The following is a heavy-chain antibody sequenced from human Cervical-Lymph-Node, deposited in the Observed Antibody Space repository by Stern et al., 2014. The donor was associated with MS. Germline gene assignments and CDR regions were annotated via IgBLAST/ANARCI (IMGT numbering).Heavy chain of an antibody. Sequence: EVQLVESGAEVKKPGESLKISCKGFGYSFTSYWIGWGRQMPGKGLEWMGIMYPGDSDTRYSPSFQGQVTISADKSISTAYLQWSSLKASDTAMYYCARHCAKREQCAFDYWGQGTLVTVSS. CDR3: ARHCAKREQCAFDY. V-gene: IGHV5-51*01. CDR2: MYPGDSDT. J-gene: IGHJ4*02. CDR1: GYSFTSYW. D-gene: IGHD6-19*01.